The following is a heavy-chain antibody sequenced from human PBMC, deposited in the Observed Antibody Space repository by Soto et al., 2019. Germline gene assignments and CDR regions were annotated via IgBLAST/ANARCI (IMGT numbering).Heavy chain of an antibody. CDR3: ARMISAVSDL. D-gene: IGHD3-16*01. CDR2: ISTYNGNT. CDR1: NYNFTNYA. J-gene: IGHJ5*02. Sequence: ASVKVSCKTSNYNFTNYAITWVRQAPGQGLEWVGWISTYNGNTKSAQNLQGRVTMTTDTSTATAYMDLRALRSDDTAIYYCARMISAVSDLSGKGARVTAPQ. V-gene: IGHV1-18*01.